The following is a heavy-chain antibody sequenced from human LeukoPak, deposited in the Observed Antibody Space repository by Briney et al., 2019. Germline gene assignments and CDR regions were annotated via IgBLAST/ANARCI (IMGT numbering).Heavy chain of an antibody. D-gene: IGHD6-13*01. CDR3: ARDLSSSWYSLAY. V-gene: IGHV3-23*01. J-gene: IGHJ4*02. CDR1: GFAFSGYA. CDR2: IGGSGGST. Sequence: GGSLRLSCAASGFAFSGYAMSWVRQAPGKGLEWVSAIGGSGGSTYYADSVKGRFTISRDNAKKSLYLEMNSLRDDDTALYYCARDLSSSWYSLAYWGQGTLVTVSS.